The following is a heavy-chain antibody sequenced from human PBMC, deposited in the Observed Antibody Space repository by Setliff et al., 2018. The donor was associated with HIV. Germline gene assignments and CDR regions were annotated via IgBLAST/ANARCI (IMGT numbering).Heavy chain of an antibody. CDR3: AKELDCGGDCFAYFDS. V-gene: IGHV3-43D*04. Sequence: GGSLRLSCAASGFTFRSCSMHWGRQAPGKALEWVSLIQGDGSRTYYADSVKGRFTISRDNRKNSLYLQMNSLTDEDTAWYYCAKELDCGGDCFAYFDSWGQGTRVTVSS. J-gene: IGHJ4*02. CDR1: GFTFRSCS. D-gene: IGHD2-21*02. CDR2: IQGDGSRT.